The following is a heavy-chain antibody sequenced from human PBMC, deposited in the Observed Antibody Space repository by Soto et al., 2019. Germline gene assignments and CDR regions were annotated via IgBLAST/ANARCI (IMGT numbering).Heavy chain of an antibody. V-gene: IGHV3-23*01. D-gene: IGHD6-13*01. CDR2: LSDSGGSI. CDR3: AKVSSSWYAGFFDL. CDR1: GFTFSSHA. Sequence: EVPLLESGGGLVQPGGSLRLSCTASGFTFSSHAMTWVRQAPGKGLEWVSGLSDSGGSIYYAASVKGRFTIFRDNSMNTLYLQMNTLTAEDTAVYYCAKVSSSWYAGFFDLWGQGTLVTVSS. J-gene: IGHJ4*02.